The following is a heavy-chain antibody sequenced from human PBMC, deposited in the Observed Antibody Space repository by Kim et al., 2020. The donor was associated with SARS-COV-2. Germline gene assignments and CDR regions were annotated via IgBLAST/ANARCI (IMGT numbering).Heavy chain of an antibody. CDR2: ISGSGGTT. V-gene: IGHV3-23*01. CDR3: AKRYCCGGTCYSIDF. Sequence: GGSLRLSCAASGFTFRSHAMNWVRQAPGKGLEWVSGISGSGGTTNYADSVKGQFTLSRDNSKNTLYLQMNSVRDENTAVYYCAKRYCCGGTCYSIDFWGQGTPGTVSS. J-gene: IGHJ4*02. CDR1: GFTFRSHA. D-gene: IGHD2-15*01.